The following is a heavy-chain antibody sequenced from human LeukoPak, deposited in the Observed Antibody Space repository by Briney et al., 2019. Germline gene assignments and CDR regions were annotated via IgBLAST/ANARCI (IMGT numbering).Heavy chain of an antibody. CDR3: ARESTKYGAYVSGFDF. Sequence: GGSLRLSCIASGFTSSSHWMNWVRQAPGKGLEWVANIMQDGSEKYYVDSVKGRFIISRDNAKNSLYLQMNSLRAEDTAVYCCARESTKYGAYVSGFDFWGQGTMVTVSS. V-gene: IGHV3-7*01. J-gene: IGHJ3*01. CDR2: IMQDGSEK. CDR1: GFTSSSHW. D-gene: IGHD4-17*01.